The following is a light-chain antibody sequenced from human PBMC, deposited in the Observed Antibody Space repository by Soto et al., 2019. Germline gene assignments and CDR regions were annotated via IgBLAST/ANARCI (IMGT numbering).Light chain of an antibody. Sequence: QSALTQPASVSGSPGQSISISCTGSSSDVGGYNYVSWCQHHPGKAPKLMIYDVNNRPSGVSNRFSGSRSGNTASLTISGLQAEDEADYYCSSYTSSSTVVFGGGTKLTVL. V-gene: IGLV2-14*03. CDR1: SSDVGGYNY. J-gene: IGLJ2*01. CDR2: DVN. CDR3: SSYTSSSTVV.